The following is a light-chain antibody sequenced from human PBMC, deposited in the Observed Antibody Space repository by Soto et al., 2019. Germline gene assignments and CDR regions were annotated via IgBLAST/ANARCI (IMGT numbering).Light chain of an antibody. J-gene: IGLJ1*01. CDR2: SNN. V-gene: IGLV1-44*01. CDR3: AAWDDGLNGYV. CDR1: TSNIGSNT. Sequence: QSVLTQPPSASGTAGQRVTISCSGSTSNIGSNTVNWYQQLPGTAPRTLIYSNNQRSSGVPDRFSGSKSGTSGSLAISGLLSEDEADYYCAAWDDGLNGYVFGTGTKAPS.